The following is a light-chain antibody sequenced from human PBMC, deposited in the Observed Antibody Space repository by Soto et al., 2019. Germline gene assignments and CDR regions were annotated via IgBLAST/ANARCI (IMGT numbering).Light chain of an antibody. CDR2: RTS. CDR1: QSISSN. Sequence: EIVLTQSPGTLSLSPGERATLSFMSSQSISSNLACYQQKPGQAPRLLMFRTSSRATGFPARFSGSGSGTEFNLTISSLQSEDFGVYYCQQYNNWPRATFGGGTKVDIK. V-gene: IGKV3-15*01. CDR3: QQYNNWPRAT. J-gene: IGKJ4*01.